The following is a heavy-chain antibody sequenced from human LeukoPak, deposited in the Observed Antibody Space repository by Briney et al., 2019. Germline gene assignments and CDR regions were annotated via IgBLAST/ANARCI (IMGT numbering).Heavy chain of an antibody. V-gene: IGHV1-46*01. Sequence: GASVKVSCKASGGSFASYAINWVRQAPGQGLEWMGVINPSGDTTNYAQRFQGRVTMTRDTSTSTVYMGLSSLRSDDTAVYYCAREGRWPNYFDYWGQETLVTVSS. CDR2: INPSGDTT. D-gene: IGHD5-24*01. CDR1: GGSFASYA. CDR3: AREGRWPNYFDY. J-gene: IGHJ4*02.